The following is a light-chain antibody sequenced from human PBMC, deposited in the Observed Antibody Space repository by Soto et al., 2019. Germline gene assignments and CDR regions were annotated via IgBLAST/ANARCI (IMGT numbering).Light chain of an antibody. V-gene: IGLV2-11*01. CDR2: HVA. J-gene: IGLJ2*01. CDR1: SSDVGGYEY. CDR3: CSYAAGQTLV. Sequence: QSALTQPRSVSGSPGQSVTISCSGTSSDVGGYEYVSWYQQHPGKAPTLMIYHVAQRPSGVPDRFSGSESGTTASLTISGLQAEDEAEYFCCSYAAGQTLVFGGGTKVTVL.